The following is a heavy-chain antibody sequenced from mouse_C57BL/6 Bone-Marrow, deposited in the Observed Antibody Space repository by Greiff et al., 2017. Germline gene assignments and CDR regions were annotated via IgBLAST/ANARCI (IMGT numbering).Heavy chain of an antibody. Sequence: QVQLKPSGAELMKPGASVKLSCKATGYTFTGYWIEWVKQRPGHGLEWIGEILTGSGSTNYNEKFKGKATFTADTSSTPTYMQLSSLTTEDSAIYYCARISYDGHYYAMDYWGQGTSVTVSS. D-gene: IGHD2-3*01. CDR2: ILTGSGST. CDR3: ARISYDGHYYAMDY. CDR1: GYTFTGYW. J-gene: IGHJ4*01. V-gene: IGHV1-9*01.